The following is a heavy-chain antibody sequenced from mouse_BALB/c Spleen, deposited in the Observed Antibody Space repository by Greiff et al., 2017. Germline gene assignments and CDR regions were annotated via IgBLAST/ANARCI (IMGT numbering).Heavy chain of an antibody. CDR2: IWRGGST. V-gene: IGHV2-5-1*01. CDR1: GFSLTSYG. CDR3: ANSYYGNFYYYAMDY. D-gene: IGHD2-10*01. Sequence: QVQLQQSGPSLVQPSQSLSITCTVSGFSLTSYGVHWVRQSPGKGLEWLGVIWRGGSTDYNAAFMSRLSITKDNSKSQVFFKMNSLQADDTAIYYCANSYYGNFYYYAMDYWGQGISVTVSS. J-gene: IGHJ4*01.